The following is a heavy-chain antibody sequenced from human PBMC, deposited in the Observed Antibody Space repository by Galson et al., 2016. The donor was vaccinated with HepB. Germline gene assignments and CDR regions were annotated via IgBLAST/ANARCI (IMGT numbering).Heavy chain of an antibody. Sequence: SLRLSCAASGFSFNTFAMHWVRQAPGKGLEWVARASYDGSRRHYGDSVKGRFIISRDDSRDTLFLQMNSLRVDDTAIYYCARGRFEVVRSTTPSAFDFGGQGTMVIVSS. CDR3: ARGRFEVVRSTTPSAFDF. D-gene: IGHD2-21*01. V-gene: IGHV3-30*03. J-gene: IGHJ3*01. CDR1: GFSFNTFA. CDR2: ASYDGSRR.